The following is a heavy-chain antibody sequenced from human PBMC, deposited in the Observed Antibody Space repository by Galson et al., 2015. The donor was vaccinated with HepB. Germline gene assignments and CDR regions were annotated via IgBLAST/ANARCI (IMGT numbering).Heavy chain of an antibody. CDR3: ASSVLRGITMVRGVIDASDI. V-gene: IGHV1-69*13. D-gene: IGHD3-10*01. Sequence: SVKVSCKASGGTFSSYAISWVRQAPGQGLEWMGGIIPIFGTANYAQKFQGRVTITADESTSTAYMELSSLRSEDTAVYYCASSVLRGITMVRGVIDASDIWGQGTMVTVSS. CDR1: GGTFSSYA. J-gene: IGHJ3*02. CDR2: IIPIFGTA.